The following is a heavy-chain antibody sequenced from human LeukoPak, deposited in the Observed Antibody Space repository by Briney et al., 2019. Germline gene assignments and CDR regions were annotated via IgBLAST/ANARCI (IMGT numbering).Heavy chain of an antibody. Sequence: ASVKVSCKASGYTFTDYYIHWVRQAPGQGLEWMGWIIPNSGVTNYAQKFQGRVTMTRDTSISTAYMELTSLRYDDAAVYYCARSACSRTTCPDYWGQGTLVTISS. J-gene: IGHJ4*02. V-gene: IGHV1-2*02. CDR3: ARSACSRTTCPDY. CDR1: GYTFTDYY. D-gene: IGHD2-2*01. CDR2: IIPNSGVT.